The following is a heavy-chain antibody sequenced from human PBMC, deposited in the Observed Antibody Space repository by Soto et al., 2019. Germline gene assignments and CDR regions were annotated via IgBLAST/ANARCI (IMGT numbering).Heavy chain of an antibody. V-gene: IGHV4-31*03. D-gene: IGHD4-17*01. CDR1: GGSISSGGYY. J-gene: IGHJ4*02. CDR2: INYSGST. CDR3: ARDGYGDYGGSLFDY. Sequence: QVQLQESGPGLVKPSQTLSLTCTVSGGSISSGGYYWSWIRQHPGKGLEWIGYINYSGSTYYNPSLRSRVTIPVDTSKNQFSLKLSSVTAADTAVYYCARDGYGDYGGSLFDYWGQGTLVTVSS.